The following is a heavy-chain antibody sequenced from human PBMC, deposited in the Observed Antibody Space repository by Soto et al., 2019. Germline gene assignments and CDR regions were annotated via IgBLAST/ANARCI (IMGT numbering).Heavy chain of an antibody. J-gene: IGHJ4*02. D-gene: IGHD2-15*01. CDR3: ARSASEGDIVVVVAAATPGYYFDY. V-gene: IGHV1-2*04. Sequence: QVQLVQSGAEVKKPGASVKVSCKASGYTFTGYYMHWVRQAPGQGLEWMGWINPNSGGTNYAQKCQGWVTMTRDPSISTAYMELSRLRSDDTAVYYCARSASEGDIVVVVAAATPGYYFDYWGQGTLVTVSS. CDR1: GYTFTGYY. CDR2: INPNSGGT.